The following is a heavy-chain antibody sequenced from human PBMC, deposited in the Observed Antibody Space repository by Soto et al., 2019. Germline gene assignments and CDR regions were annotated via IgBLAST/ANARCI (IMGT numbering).Heavy chain of an antibody. Sequence: GGSLRLSCAASGFTFSSYGMHWVRQAPGKGLEWVAVIWYDGSNKYYADSVKGRFTISRDNSKNTLYLQMNCLRAEDTAVYYCARDTVDTAMVATPFDYWGQGTLVTVSS. J-gene: IGHJ4*02. CDR2: IWYDGSNK. CDR1: GFTFSSYG. D-gene: IGHD5-18*01. CDR3: ARDTVDTAMVATPFDY. V-gene: IGHV3-33*01.